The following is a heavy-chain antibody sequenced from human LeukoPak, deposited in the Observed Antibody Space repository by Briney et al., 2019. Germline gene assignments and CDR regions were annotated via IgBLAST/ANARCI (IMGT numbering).Heavy chain of an antibody. CDR3: ASSTSCYPVDY. D-gene: IGHD2-2*01. V-gene: IGHV4-30-4*08. Sequence: TLSLTCTVSGGSISSSSYYWSWIRQPPGKGLEWIGYIYYSGSTYYNPSLKSRVTISVDTSKNQFSLKLSSVTAADTAVYYCASSTSCYPVDYWGQGTLVTVSS. CDR1: GGSISSSSYY. CDR2: IYYSGST. J-gene: IGHJ4*02.